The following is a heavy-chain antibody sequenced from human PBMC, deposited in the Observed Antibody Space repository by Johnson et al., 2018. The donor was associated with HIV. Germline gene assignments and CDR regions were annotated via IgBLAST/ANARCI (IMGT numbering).Heavy chain of an antibody. V-gene: IGHV3-15*01. CDR1: GFTFSNAW. D-gene: IGHD1-26*01. CDR3: ARYQCGSYCASFDI. CDR2: IKSKTDGGTT. J-gene: IGHJ3*02. Sequence: VQLVESGGGLVKPGGSLRLSCAASGFTFSNAWMSWVRQAPGKGLEWVGRIKSKTDGGTTDYAAPVKGRFTISRDNSKNTRYLQLNSLRAEDTAVYYCARYQCGSYCASFDICGQGAMGTVSS.